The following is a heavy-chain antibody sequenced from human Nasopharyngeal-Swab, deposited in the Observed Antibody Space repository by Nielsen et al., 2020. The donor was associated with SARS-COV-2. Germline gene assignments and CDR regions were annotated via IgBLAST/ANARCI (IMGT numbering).Heavy chain of an antibody. CDR3: ARASDYGGNYEPFDY. J-gene: IGHJ4*02. D-gene: IGHD4-23*01. CDR1: GDSISSYY. Sequence: SETLSLTCSVSGDSISSYYWSWIRQPPGKGLEWIGYIYYSGSTNYNPSLKSRVTTSVDTSKNQFSLKLSSVTAADTAVYYCARASDYGGNYEPFDYWGQGTLVTVSS. CDR2: IYYSGST. V-gene: IGHV4-59*01.